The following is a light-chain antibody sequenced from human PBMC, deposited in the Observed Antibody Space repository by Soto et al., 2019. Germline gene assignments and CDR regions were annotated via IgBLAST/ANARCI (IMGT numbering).Light chain of an antibody. Sequence: EIVLTQSPATLSLSPGERATLSCRASQSVSSYLAWYQQKPGQAPRLLIYDASNRATGIPARFSGSGSGTDFTFTISSLQPEDIATYYCQQYDNLLLTFGGGTKVEIK. J-gene: IGKJ4*01. V-gene: IGKV3-11*01. CDR2: DAS. CDR1: QSVSSY. CDR3: QQYDNLLLT.